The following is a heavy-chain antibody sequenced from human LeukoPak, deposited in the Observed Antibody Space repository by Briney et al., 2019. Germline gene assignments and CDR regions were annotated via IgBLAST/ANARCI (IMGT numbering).Heavy chain of an antibody. D-gene: IGHD6-13*01. CDR2: IYSGGST. V-gene: IGHV3-53*01. CDR1: GFTVSSDS. Sequence: SGGSLRLSCTVSGFTVSSDSMSWVRQAPGKGLEWVSFIYSGGSTHYSDSVKGRFTISRDNSKNTLYLQMNSLRAEDTAVYYCARVVGSSSPHYWYYYMDVWGKGTTVTVSS. J-gene: IGHJ6*03. CDR3: ARVVGSSSPHYWYYYMDV.